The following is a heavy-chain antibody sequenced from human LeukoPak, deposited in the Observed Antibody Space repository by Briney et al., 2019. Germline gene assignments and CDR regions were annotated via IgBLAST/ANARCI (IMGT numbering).Heavy chain of an antibody. J-gene: IGHJ4*02. V-gene: IGHV4-59*08. CDR2: IYYSGST. CDR1: GGSISSYY. D-gene: IGHD3-3*01. Sequence: KPSETLSLTCTVSGGSISSYYWSWIRQPPGKGLEWIGYIYYSGSTNYNPSLKSRVTISVDTSKNQFSLKLSSVTAADTAVYYCAGLRFLEWFVDYWGQGTLVTVSS. CDR3: AGLRFLEWFVDY.